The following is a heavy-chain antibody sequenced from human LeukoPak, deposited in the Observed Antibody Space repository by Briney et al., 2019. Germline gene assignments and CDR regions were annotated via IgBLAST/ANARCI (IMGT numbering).Heavy chain of an antibody. CDR1: GFTFSSFW. J-gene: IGHJ6*03. CDR3: ARDLGGGGYYYYYMDV. V-gene: IGHV3-7*01. Sequence: PGGSLRLSCAASGFTFSSFWMSWVRQAPGKGLEWVANIKQDGSEKYYVDSVKGRFTISRDNSKNTLYLQMNSLRAEDTAVYYCARDLGGGGYYYYYMDVWGKGTTVTVSS. D-gene: IGHD3-16*01. CDR2: IKQDGSEK.